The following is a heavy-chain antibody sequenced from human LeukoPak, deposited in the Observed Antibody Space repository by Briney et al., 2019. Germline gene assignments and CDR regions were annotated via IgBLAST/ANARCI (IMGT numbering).Heavy chain of an antibody. D-gene: IGHD3-3*01. V-gene: IGHV3-48*04. J-gene: IGHJ4*02. Sequence: GSLRLSCAASGFTFSSYAMSWVRQAPGKGLEWVSYISSSSSTIYYADSVKGRFTISRDNVKNSLYLQMNSLRAEDTAVYYCARSFMHYDFWSGTEAQYYFDYWGQGTLVTVSS. CDR1: GFTFSSYA. CDR3: ARSFMHYDFWSGTEAQYYFDY. CDR2: ISSSSSTI.